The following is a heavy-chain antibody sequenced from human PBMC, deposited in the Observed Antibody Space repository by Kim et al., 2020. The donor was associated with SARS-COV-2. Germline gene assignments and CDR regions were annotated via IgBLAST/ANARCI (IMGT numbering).Heavy chain of an antibody. V-gene: IGHV4-31*03. J-gene: IGHJ4*02. Sequence: SETLSLTCTVSGGSISSGGYYWSWIPQHPGKGLEWIGYIYYSGSTYYNPSLKSRVTISVDTSKNQFSLKLSSVTAADTAVYYCARLRTVEMATICDYWGQGTLVTVSS. CDR2: IYYSGST. D-gene: IGHD5-12*01. CDR1: GGSISSGGYY. CDR3: ARLRTVEMATICDY.